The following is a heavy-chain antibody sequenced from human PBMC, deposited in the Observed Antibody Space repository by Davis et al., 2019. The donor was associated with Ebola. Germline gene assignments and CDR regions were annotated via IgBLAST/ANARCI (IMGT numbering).Heavy chain of an antibody. V-gene: IGHV6-1*01. D-gene: IGHD3-3*01. J-gene: IGHJ5*02. CDR3: ARGKYDFWSGQINWFDP. Sequence: PSETLSLTCAISGDSVTSNSAAWNWIRQSPSRGLEWLGRTYYRSKWYNDYPVSVKSRITINPDTSKNQFSLQLNSVTPEDTAVYYCARGKYDFWSGQINWFDPWGQGTLVTVSS. CDR1: GDSVTSNSAA. CDR2: TYYRSKWYN.